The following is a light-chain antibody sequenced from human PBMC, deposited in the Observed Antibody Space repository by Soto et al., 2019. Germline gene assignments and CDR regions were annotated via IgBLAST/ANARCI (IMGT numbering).Light chain of an antibody. Sequence: EIVMTQSPATLSVSPGERATLSCRASQRVSRNLAWYQQKPGQTPKLLIYVASTRATGIPARFSGSGSVTEFTLTISSLQSEDFAVYYCQQYNVWPLTFGGGTKVEFK. J-gene: IGKJ4*01. CDR3: QQYNVWPLT. V-gene: IGKV3-15*01. CDR2: VAS. CDR1: QRVSRN.